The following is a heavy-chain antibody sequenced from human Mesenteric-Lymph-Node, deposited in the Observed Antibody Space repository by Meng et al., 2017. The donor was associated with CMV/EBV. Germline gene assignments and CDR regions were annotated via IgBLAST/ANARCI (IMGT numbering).Heavy chain of an antibody. Sequence: GESLKISCTASGFTFGDYAMSWVRQAPGKGLEWVGFIRSKAYGGTTEYAASVKGRFTISRDDSKSIAYLQMNSLKTEDTAVYYCTRSHLSLGYWGQGALVTVSS. CDR1: GFTFGDYA. D-gene: IGHD3-3*02. V-gene: IGHV3-49*04. J-gene: IGHJ4*02. CDR2: IRSKAYGGTT. CDR3: TRSHLSLGY.